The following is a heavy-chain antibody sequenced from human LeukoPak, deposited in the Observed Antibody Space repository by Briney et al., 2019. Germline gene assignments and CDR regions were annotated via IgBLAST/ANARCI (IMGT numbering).Heavy chain of an antibody. J-gene: IGHJ4*02. D-gene: IGHD2-21*01. CDR2: IYSGGST. CDR1: GFSVTSNY. CDR3: ARAPVTSCRGAFCYPFDL. V-gene: IGHV3-53*01. Sequence: GGSLRLSCEASGFSVTSNYMSWVRQAPGKGLEWVAIIYSGGSTFHADSVKGRFTISRDNSKNTLYLQMNRLRVEDAALYYCARAPVTSCRGAFCYPFDLWGQGVLVTVSS.